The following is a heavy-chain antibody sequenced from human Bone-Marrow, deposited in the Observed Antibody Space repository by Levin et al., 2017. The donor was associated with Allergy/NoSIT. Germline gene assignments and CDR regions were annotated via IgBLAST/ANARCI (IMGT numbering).Heavy chain of an antibody. Sequence: AGGSLRLSCTVSGFTFSDYYMNWIRQAPGKGLEWVSYIGSSGTTIYYAESVKGRFTVSRDNANNSLYLQMNSLKVEDTAIYYCARGINEDWGQGTLVTVSS. CDR3: ARGINED. CDR1: GFTFSDYY. J-gene: IGHJ4*02. V-gene: IGHV3-11*01. CDR2: IGSSGTTI. D-gene: IGHD2-8*01.